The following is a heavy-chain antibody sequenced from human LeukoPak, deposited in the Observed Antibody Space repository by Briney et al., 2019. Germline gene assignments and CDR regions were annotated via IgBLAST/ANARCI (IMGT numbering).Heavy chain of an antibody. CDR1: GYTFTSYC. V-gene: IGHV1-18*01. J-gene: IGHJ3*02. Sequence: ASVKVSCKASGYTFTSYCISWVRQAPGQGLEWMGWISDYNGNTNYAQKLQGRVTMTTDTSTSTAYMEVRSLRSDDTAVYYCARDRSYSYYYGSGALDIWGQGTMVTVSS. CDR2: ISDYNGNT. D-gene: IGHD3-10*01. CDR3: ARDRSYSYYYGSGALDI.